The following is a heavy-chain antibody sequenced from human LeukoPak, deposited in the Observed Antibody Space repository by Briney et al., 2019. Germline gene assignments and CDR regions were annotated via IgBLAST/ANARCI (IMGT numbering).Heavy chain of an antibody. CDR1: GYTFTSYA. CDR2: INAGNGNT. CDR3: ARARITGTTWGFDY. J-gene: IGHJ4*02. D-gene: IGHD1-20*01. Sequence: ASVKVSCKASGYTFTSYAMHWVRQAPGQRLEWMGWINAGNGNTKYSQKFQGRVTITRDTSASTAYMELSNLRSEDTAVYYCARARITGTTWGFDYWGQGTLVTVSS. V-gene: IGHV1-3*01.